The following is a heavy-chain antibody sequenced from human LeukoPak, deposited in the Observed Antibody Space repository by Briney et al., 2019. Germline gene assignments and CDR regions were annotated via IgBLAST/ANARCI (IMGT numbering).Heavy chain of an antibody. V-gene: IGHV3-30-3*01. CDR3: ARDTPYSGSYWLP. Sequence: GGSLRLSCAASGFTFSSYAMHWVRQAPGKGLEWVAVVSYDGSNKYYADSVKGRFTISRDNSKNTLYLQMNRLRGEGTAVYYCARDTPYSGSYWLPWGQGTLVTVSS. CDR1: GFTFSSYA. D-gene: IGHD1-26*01. CDR2: VSYDGSNK. J-gene: IGHJ5*02.